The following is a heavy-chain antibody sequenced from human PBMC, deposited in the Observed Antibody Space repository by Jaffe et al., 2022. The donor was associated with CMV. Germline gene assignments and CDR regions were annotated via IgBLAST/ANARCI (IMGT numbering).Heavy chain of an antibody. D-gene: IGHD5-12*01. CDR1: GFTFDDYT. CDR3: AKDRSHISGYDRGGVYGMDV. V-gene: IGHV3-43*01. CDR2: ISWDGGST. J-gene: IGHJ6*02. Sequence: EVQLVESGGVVVQPGGSLRLSCAASGFTFDDYTMHWVRQAPGKGLEWVSLISWDGGSTYYADSVKGRFTISRDNSKNSLYLQMNSLRTEDTALYYCAKDRSHISGYDRGGVYGMDVWGQGTTVTVSS.